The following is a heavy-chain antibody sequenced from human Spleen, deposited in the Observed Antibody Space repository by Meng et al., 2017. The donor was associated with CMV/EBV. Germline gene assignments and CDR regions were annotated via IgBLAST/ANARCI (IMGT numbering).Heavy chain of an antibody. CDR3: ARGWLRKSFDL. CDR2: INSDGSST. CDR1: GFTFSSYW. D-gene: IGHD6-19*01. V-gene: IGHV3-74*01. J-gene: IGHJ4*02. Sequence: SCAASGFTFSSYWMHWVRQAPGKGLVWVSRINSDGSSTSYADSVKGRFTISRDNAKNTLYLQMNSLRAEDTAVYFCARGWLRKSFDLWGQGTLVTVSS.